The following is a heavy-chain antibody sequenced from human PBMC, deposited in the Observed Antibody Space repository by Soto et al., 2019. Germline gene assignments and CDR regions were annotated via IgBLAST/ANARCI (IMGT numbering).Heavy chain of an antibody. D-gene: IGHD6-6*01. V-gene: IGHV1-8*01. J-gene: IGHJ5*02. CDR1: GYTFTSYD. Sequence: ASVKVSCKASGYTFTSYDINWLRQATGQGLEWMGWMNPNSGNTGYAQKFQGRVTMTRNTSISTAYMELSSLRSEDTAVYYCARESQGGYSSSYISWGQGTLVTVSS. CDR2: MNPNSGNT. CDR3: ARESQGGYSSSYIS.